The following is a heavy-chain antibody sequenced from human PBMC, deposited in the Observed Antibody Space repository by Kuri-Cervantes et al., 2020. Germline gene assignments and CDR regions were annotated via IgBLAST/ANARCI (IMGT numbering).Heavy chain of an antibody. CDR1: GFTVSTYW. Sequence: GESLKISCAASGFTVSTYWMHWVRQAPGKELVWVSRISGDGRSTAYAGSVKGRFTISRDNSENTLYLQSSSLRAEDTAIYYCAKGYYYVAGSQPAPLDYWGQGTLVTVSS. V-gene: IGHV3-74*03. D-gene: IGHD3-10*01. CDR2: ISGDGRST. J-gene: IGHJ4*02. CDR3: AKGYYYVAGSQPAPLDY.